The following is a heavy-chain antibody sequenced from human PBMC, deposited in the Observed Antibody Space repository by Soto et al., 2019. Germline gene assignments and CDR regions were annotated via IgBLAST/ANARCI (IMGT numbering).Heavy chain of an antibody. CDR2: INLRGGTT. Sequence: QVQLMQSGAEVRKPGASLRLSCETSGYNFNQYYIHWVRQAPGQGLEWMGIINLRGGTTEYAHKFRGRVTVTGDTSTKTAYMELRSLRSEDTAMYFCARGPEDSDVPRWDYWGQGTLVTVSS. CDR3: ARGPEDSDVPRWDY. V-gene: IGHV1-46*02. D-gene: IGHD1-26*01. CDR1: GYNFNQYY. J-gene: IGHJ4*02.